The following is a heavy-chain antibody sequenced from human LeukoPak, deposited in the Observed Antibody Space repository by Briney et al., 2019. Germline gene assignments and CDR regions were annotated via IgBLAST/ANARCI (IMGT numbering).Heavy chain of an antibody. CDR1: GFTLSTYH. V-gene: IGHV3-30*03. D-gene: IGHD6-25*01. J-gene: IGHJ4*02. Sequence: GRSLRLSCAASGFTLSTYHMHWVRQAPGKGLEWVAVISYDGRNKYYADSVKGRLTISRDISKNTLYLQMNSLRFEDTAVYYCTRDGQRTGENMDYWGQGTLATVSS. CDR3: TRDGQRTGENMDY. CDR2: ISYDGRNK.